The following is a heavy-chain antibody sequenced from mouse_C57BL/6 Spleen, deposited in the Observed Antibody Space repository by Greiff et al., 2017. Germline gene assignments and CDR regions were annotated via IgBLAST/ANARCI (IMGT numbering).Heavy chain of an antibody. CDR3: ARGYYYGSSLFAY. CDR2: ISSGSSTI. CDR1: GFTFSDYG. V-gene: IGHV5-17*01. Sequence: EVKLMESGGGLVKPGGSLKLSCAASGFTFSDYGMHWVRQAPEKGLEWVAYISSGSSTIYYADTVKGRFTISRDNAKNTLFLQMTSLRSEDTAMYYCARGYYYGSSLFAYWGQGTLVTVSA. D-gene: IGHD1-1*01. J-gene: IGHJ3*01.